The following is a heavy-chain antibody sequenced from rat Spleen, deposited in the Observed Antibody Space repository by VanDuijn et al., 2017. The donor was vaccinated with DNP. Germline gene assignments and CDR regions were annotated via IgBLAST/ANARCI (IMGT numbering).Heavy chain of an antibody. Sequence: QVQLKESGPGLVQPSQTLSLTCTVSGFSLTSYTVSWVLQPPGKGLEWIAAMSSGGNTYYNSALKSRLSISRDTSKSQVFLKMNSLQTEDTAMYFCARSDYSDGSFYYGYFDYWGQGIMVTVSS. J-gene: IGHJ2*01. CDR1: GFSLTSYT. CDR3: ARSDYSDGSFYYGYFDY. D-gene: IGHD1-12*02. V-gene: IGHV2-6*01. CDR2: MSSGGNT.